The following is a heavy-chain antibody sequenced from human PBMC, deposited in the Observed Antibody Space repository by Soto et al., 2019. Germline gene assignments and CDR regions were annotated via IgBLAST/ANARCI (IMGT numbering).Heavy chain of an antibody. Sequence: QVQLQQWGAGLLKPSETLSLTCAVYGGSFSGYYWSWIRQPPGKGLEWIGEINHSGSTNYNPSLKRRVTISVDTSKNQFSLKLSSVTAADTAVYYCARVLPSYYGSGSYNWFDPWGQGTLVTVSS. CDR2: INHSGST. CDR3: ARVLPSYYGSGSYNWFDP. CDR1: GGSFSGYY. V-gene: IGHV4-34*01. D-gene: IGHD3-10*01. J-gene: IGHJ5*02.